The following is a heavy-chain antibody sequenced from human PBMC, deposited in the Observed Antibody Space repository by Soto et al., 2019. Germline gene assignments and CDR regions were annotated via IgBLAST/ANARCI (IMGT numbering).Heavy chain of an antibody. CDR2: ISSSSSYI. CDR1: GFTFSSYS. Sequence: GGSLRLSCAASGFTFSSYSMNWVRQAPGKGLEWVSSISSSSSYIYYADSVKGRFTISRDNAKNSLYLQMNSLRAEDTAVYYCARDRGGRLPPQYYYYYYGMDVWGQGTTVTVSS. J-gene: IGHJ6*02. V-gene: IGHV3-21*01. D-gene: IGHD2-15*01. CDR3: ARDRGGRLPPQYYYYYYGMDV.